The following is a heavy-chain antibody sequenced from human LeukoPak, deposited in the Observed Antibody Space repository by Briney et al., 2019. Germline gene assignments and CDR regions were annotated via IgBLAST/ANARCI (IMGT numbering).Heavy chain of an antibody. CDR1: GGTFSSYA. CDR2: IIPILGTA. Sequence: ASVKVSCKASGGTFSSYAISWVRQAPGQGLEWMGGIIPILGTANYAQKFQGRVTITADESTSTAYMELSSLRSEDTAVYYCARTPATVRGVIIHYYFDYWGQGTLVTVSS. D-gene: IGHD3-10*01. V-gene: IGHV1-69*13. CDR3: ARTPATVRGVIIHYYFDY. J-gene: IGHJ4*02.